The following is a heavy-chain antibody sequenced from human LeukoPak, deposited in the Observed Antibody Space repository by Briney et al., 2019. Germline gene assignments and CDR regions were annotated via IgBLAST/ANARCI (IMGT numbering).Heavy chain of an antibody. Sequence: PGGSLRLSCAASGFTFSSYGMHWVRQAPGKGLEWVAVIWFDGSNQYYADSVKGRFTISRDNSMSTLYVQMNSLKAEDTAVYFCARGGPGYCGDDNCYKGFDYWGQGTLVTVSS. CDR3: ARGGPGYCGDDNCYKGFDY. CDR2: IWFDGSNQ. D-gene: IGHD2-15*01. CDR1: GFTFSSYG. J-gene: IGHJ4*02. V-gene: IGHV3-33*01.